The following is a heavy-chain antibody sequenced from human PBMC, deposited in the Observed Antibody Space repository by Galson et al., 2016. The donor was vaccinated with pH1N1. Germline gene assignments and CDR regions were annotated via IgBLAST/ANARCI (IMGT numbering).Heavy chain of an antibody. D-gene: IGHD3-16*02. V-gene: IGHV3-53*01. CDR2: IYSGGTT. CDR3: ARERGNYPDDSFDV. Sequence: SLRLSCAASGFTVTDNYMNWVRRAPGKGLEWVSVIYSGGTTHFADSVKGRFAISRDGSTNTMYLQMNSLRVEDTAVYYCARERGNYPDDSFDVWGHGTMVTVSS. CDR1: GFTVTDNY. J-gene: IGHJ3*01.